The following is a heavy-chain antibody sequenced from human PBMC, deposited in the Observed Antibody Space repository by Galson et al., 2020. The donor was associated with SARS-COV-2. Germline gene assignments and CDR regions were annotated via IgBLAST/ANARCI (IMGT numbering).Heavy chain of an antibody. J-gene: IGHJ4*02. CDR2: SSNSSYI. CDR1: GFTFSSYS. CDR3: ARGRHYYDSSGPLDY. Sequence: GESLKISCAASGFTFSSYSMNWVRQAPGKGLEWVSSSSNSSYIYYADSVKGRFTISRDNAKNSLYLQMNSLRAEDTAVYYCARGRHYYDSSGPLDYWGQGAQVTVSS. D-gene: IGHD3-22*01. V-gene: IGHV3-21*01.